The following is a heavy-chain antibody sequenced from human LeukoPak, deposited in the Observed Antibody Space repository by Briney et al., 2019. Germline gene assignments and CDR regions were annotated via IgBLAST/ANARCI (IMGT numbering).Heavy chain of an antibody. D-gene: IGHD1-26*01. J-gene: IGHJ3*02. CDR3: ARMTRRYSGSYSSPNDAFDI. CDR1: GDSVSSNSAA. CDR2: TYYRSKWYN. V-gene: IGHV6-1*01. Sequence: SQTLSLTCAISGDSVSSNSAAWNWIRQSPSRGLEWLGRTYYRSKWYNDYAVSVKSRITINPDTSKNQFSPQLNSVTPEDTAVYYCARMTRRYSGSYSSPNDAFDIWGQGTMVTVSS.